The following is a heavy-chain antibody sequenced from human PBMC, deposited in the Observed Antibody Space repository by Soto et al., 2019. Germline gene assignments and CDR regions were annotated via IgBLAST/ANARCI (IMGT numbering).Heavy chain of an antibody. J-gene: IGHJ4*02. D-gene: IGHD3-16*02. CDR1: GFTFSSYA. V-gene: IGHV3-23*01. CDR2: ISGSGDKT. Sequence: VQLLQSGGGLVQPGGSLRLSCAASGFTFSSYAMSWVRQAPGKGLEWVSGISGSGDKTHYADSVKGRFTISRDNFKNTLYLQMDSLRAEDTAVYYCANASTYGYVWGSFRYYFDNWGQGTLVTVSS. CDR3: ANASTYGYVWGSFRYYFDN.